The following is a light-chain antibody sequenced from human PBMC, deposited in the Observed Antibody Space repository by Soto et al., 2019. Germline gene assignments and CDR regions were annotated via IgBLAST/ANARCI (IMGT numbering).Light chain of an antibody. CDR3: QQYNSYWGT. V-gene: IGKV1-5*01. J-gene: IGKJ1*01. CDR1: QYINTR. Sequence: TQSPATLSSFPGDRVTLSFRASQYINTRLAWYQQKQGKAPKLLIYDASSLESGVPSRFSGSGSGTEFTLTISSLQPDDFATYYCQQYNSYWGTFGQGTKVDIK. CDR2: DAS.